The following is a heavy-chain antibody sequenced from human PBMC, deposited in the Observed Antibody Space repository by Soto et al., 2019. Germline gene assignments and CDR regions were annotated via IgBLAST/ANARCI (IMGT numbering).Heavy chain of an antibody. CDR1: GGSISGYY. Sequence: PSETLSLTCTVSGGSISGYYCSLIRQPPGKGLEWIGYIHYSGNTNYNPSLKSRVTVSVDTSKNQCSLKVTSVTAADTAVYFCARVNRRDGGALYYLEYWGKGAVVTVSS. D-gene: IGHD4-17*01. CDR2: IHYSGNT. CDR3: ARVNRRDGGALYYLEY. V-gene: IGHV4-59*01. J-gene: IGHJ4*02.